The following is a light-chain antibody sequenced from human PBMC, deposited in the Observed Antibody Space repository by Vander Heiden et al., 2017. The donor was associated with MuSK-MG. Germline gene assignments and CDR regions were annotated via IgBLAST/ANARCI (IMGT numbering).Light chain of an antibody. J-gene: IGKJ3*01. CDR1: QDISNY. CDR3: QQDDNLPPA. Sequence: DIQMTQSPSSLSASVGDRVTITCQASQDISNYLNWYQQKPGKAPKLLIYDASNLETGVPSRFSGSGSGTDFTFTISSLQPEDIATYYCQQDDNLPPAFGHGTKVDIK. V-gene: IGKV1-33*01. CDR2: DAS.